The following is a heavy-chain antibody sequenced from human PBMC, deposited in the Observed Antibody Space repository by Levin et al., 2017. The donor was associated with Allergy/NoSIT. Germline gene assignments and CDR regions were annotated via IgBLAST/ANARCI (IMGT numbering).Heavy chain of an antibody. V-gene: IGHV1-46*01. J-gene: IGHJ4*02. CDR2: INPSGGST. CDR3: ALATTFYFDY. D-gene: IGHD5-12*01. Sequence: ASVKVSCKTSGYTFTSYSLHWVRQAPGQGLEWMGIINPSGGSTTYAQKFQGRVIMTKVTSTSTVYMELSSLRSEDMAVYYCALATTFYFDYWGQGTLVTVSS. CDR1: GYTFTSYS.